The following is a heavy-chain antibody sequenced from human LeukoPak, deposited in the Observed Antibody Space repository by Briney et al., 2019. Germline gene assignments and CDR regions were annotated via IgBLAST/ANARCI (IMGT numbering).Heavy chain of an antibody. Sequence: PGGSLRLSCAASGFTFSSYATHWVRQAPGKGLEWVAVISYDGSNKYYADSVKGRFTISRDNSKNTLYLQMNSLRAEDTAVYYCARGSYYDGSGYPDYWGQGTLVTVSS. J-gene: IGHJ4*02. CDR1: GFTFSSYA. CDR3: ARGSYYDGSGYPDY. CDR2: ISYDGSNK. D-gene: IGHD3-22*01. V-gene: IGHV3-30-3*01.